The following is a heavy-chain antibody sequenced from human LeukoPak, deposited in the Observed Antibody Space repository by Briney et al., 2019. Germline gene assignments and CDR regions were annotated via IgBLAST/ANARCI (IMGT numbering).Heavy chain of an antibody. CDR1: GFTFSTSG. J-gene: IGHJ4*02. CDR3: ARPAAAAAAFCDY. V-gene: IGHV3-48*02. D-gene: IGHD6-25*01. CDR2: IAIGSSPV. Sequence: GGSLRLSCAASGFTFSTSGMNWVRQAPGRGLEWVSYIAIGSSPVYYADSVKGRFTSSRDNAKNSLYLQMNSLRDEDTAVYYCARPAAAAAAFCDYWGQGTLVTVSS.